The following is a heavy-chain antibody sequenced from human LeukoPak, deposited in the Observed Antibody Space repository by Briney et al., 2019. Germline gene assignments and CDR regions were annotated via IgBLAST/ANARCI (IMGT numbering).Heavy chain of an antibody. CDR3: ARTTEGGYTYDYFYYYYMDV. J-gene: IGHJ6*03. V-gene: IGHV4-59*02. CDR1: GGSVTDCY. D-gene: IGHD5-18*01. Sequence: SETLSLTCTVSGGSVTDCYWSWIRQSPGKGLEWIGYIYYTGTSYNPSLKSRITISVDTSKNQFSLKLSSVTAADTAVYYCARTTEGGYTYDYFYYYYMDVWGKGTTVTISS. CDR2: IYYTGT.